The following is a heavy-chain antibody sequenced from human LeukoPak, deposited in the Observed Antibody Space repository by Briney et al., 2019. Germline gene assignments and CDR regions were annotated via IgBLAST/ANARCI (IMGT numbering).Heavy chain of an antibody. D-gene: IGHD1-1*01. CDR1: GFTVSSTY. Sequence: GGSLRLSCLASGFTVSSTYMSWVREAPGKGLEWVSVTYSGGSTYYADSVKGRCTISRDSAKNSLYLQMNSLRAEDTAVYYCARDRAGTTLIRHHNYYYMDVWGKGTTVTVSS. CDR2: TYSGGST. V-gene: IGHV3-66*01. J-gene: IGHJ6*03. CDR3: ARDRAGTTLIRHHNYYYMDV.